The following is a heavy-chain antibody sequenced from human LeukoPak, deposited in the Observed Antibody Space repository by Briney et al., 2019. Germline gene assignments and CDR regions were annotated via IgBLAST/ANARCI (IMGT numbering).Heavy chain of an antibody. V-gene: IGHV4-34*01. CDR3: APPPGTDFDY. Sequence: TPSETPSLTCAVYGASFSGYYWSWIRHPPGKGLEWIGEINHSGTTNYNPSLRTRVTISVDTSKNQFSLKLSSVTAADTAVYYCAPPPGTDFDYWGQGTLVTVSS. J-gene: IGHJ4*02. D-gene: IGHD1-1*01. CDR2: INHSGTT. CDR1: GASFSGYY.